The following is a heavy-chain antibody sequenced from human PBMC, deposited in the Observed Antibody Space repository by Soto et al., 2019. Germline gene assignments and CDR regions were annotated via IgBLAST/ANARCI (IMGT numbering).Heavy chain of an antibody. Sequence: QVQLLQSGAEVKKPGASVKVSCMAAGYTFTDYYLHWVRQAPGEGLEWMGVINPSGGDTTYAQKFQGRVTMTRDTSTTTVFMEMNSLRSEDTAVYYCVRTTIAAASPYQFWGQGTLVIVSS. D-gene: IGHD6-13*01. J-gene: IGHJ1*01. V-gene: IGHV1-46*01. CDR1: GYTFTDYY. CDR2: INPSGGDT. CDR3: VRTTIAAASPYQF.